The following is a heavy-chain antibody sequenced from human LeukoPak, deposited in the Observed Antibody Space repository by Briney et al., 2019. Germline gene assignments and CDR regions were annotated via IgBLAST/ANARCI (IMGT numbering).Heavy chain of an antibody. Sequence: GASVKVSCKASGGTFSSYAISWVRQAPGQGLEWMGRIIPILGIANYAQKFQGRATITADKSTSTAYMELSSLRSEDTAVYYCARGRHYYDSSGHWGQGTLVTVSS. V-gene: IGHV1-69*04. CDR2: IIPILGIA. CDR1: GGTFSSYA. CDR3: ARGRHYYDSSGH. J-gene: IGHJ4*02. D-gene: IGHD3-22*01.